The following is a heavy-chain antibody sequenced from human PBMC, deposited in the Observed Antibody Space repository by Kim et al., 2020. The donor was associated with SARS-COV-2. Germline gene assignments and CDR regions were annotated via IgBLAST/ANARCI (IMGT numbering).Heavy chain of an antibody. CDR1: GFTFSSYA. Sequence: GGSLRLSCAVSGFTFSSYAMHWVRQAPGKGLEWVAVISYDGSNKYYADSVKGRFTISRDNSKNTLYLQMNSLRAEDTAVYYCARGIQLSYYFDYWGQGTL. D-gene: IGHD5-18*01. CDR3: ARGIQLSYYFDY. J-gene: IGHJ4*02. V-gene: IGHV3-30*04. CDR2: ISYDGSNK.